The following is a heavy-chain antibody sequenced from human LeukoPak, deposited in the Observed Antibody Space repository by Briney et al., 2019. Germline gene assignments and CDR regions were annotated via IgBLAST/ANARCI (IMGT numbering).Heavy chain of an antibody. CDR1: GGSFSGYY. J-gene: IGHJ6*03. Sequence: SETLSLTCAVYGGSFSGYYWSWIRQPPGKGLEWIGEINHSGSTNYNPPLRSRVTISVDTSKNQFSLKLSSVTAADTAVYYCASIVVVPAAMGWGYYYYMDVWGKGTTVTVSS. CDR2: INHSGST. D-gene: IGHD2-2*01. CDR3: ASIVVVPAAMGWGYYYYMDV. V-gene: IGHV4-34*01.